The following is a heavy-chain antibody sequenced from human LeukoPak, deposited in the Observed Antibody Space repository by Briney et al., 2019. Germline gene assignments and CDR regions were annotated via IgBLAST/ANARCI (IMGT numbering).Heavy chain of an antibody. CDR2: IYYSGST. Sequence: PSETLSLTCTVSGGSISSYYWSWIRQPPGKGLEWIGYIYYSGSTNCNPSLKSRVTISVDTSKNQFSLKLSSVTAADTAVYYCARVEMATISLDYWGQGTLVTVSS. CDR1: GGSISSYY. V-gene: IGHV4-59*01. J-gene: IGHJ4*02. CDR3: ARVEMATISLDY. D-gene: IGHD5-24*01.